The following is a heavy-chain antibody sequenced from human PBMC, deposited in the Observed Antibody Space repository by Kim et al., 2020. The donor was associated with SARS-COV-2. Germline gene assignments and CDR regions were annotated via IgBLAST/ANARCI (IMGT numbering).Heavy chain of an antibody. J-gene: IGHJ6*03. CDR2: DT. V-gene: IGHV5-51*01. CDR3: ARHPGGHMDV. Sequence: DTRYRPSFQGQVTISADKSISTAYLQWSSLKASDTAMYYCARHPGGHMDVWGKGTTVTVSS.